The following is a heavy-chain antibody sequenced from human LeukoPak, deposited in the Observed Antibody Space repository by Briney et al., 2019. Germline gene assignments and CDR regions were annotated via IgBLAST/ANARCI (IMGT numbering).Heavy chain of an antibody. CDR3: AKGYGSGSYFFYYYYYMDV. J-gene: IGHJ6*03. Sequence: PGGSLRLPCAASGFTFSSYAMSWVRQAPGKGLEWVSAISGSGGSTYYADSVKGRFTISRDNSKNTLYLQMNSLRAEDTAVYYCAKGYGSGSYFFYYYYYMDVWGKGTTVTVSS. CDR1: GFTFSSYA. D-gene: IGHD3-10*01. V-gene: IGHV3-23*01. CDR2: ISGSGGST.